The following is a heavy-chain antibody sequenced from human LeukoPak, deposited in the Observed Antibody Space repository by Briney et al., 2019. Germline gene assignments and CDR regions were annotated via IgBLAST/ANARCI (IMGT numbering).Heavy chain of an antibody. CDR1: GFTFSTYG. CDR3: AKHPGGFTGIVNYHYMDV. D-gene: IGHD3-16*02. Sequence: PGGSLRLSCEASGFTFSTYGMHWVRQAPGKGLEWVAIISFDENNKYYADSVKGRFTISRDNSKNTLYLQMNSLRLEDTAVYYCAKHPGGFTGIVNYHYMDVWGEGTTVTVSS. CDR2: ISFDENNK. V-gene: IGHV3-30*18. J-gene: IGHJ6*03.